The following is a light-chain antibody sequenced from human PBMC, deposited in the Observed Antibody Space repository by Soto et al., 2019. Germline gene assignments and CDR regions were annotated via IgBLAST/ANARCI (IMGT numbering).Light chain of an antibody. J-gene: IGLJ3*02. V-gene: IGLV2-8*01. CDR1: SRDVGAYNY. Sequence: QSALTQPPSVSGSPGQSVTISCTGTSRDVGAYNYVSWYQKYPGKAPKLMIHEVNRLPSGVPARFSGSKSGNTASLTVYGLQTEDEADYYCSAFAATNTFEVLFGGGTKVTVL. CDR2: EVN. CDR3: SAFAATNTFEVL.